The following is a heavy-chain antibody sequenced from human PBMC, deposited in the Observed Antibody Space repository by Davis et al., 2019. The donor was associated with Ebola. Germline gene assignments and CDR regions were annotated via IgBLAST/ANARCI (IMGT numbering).Heavy chain of an antibody. J-gene: IGHJ3*02. Sequence: GGSLRLSCAASGFTFSDYWMNWVRQAPGKGLEWVSSISSSSSYIYYADSVKGRFTISRDNAKNSLYLQMNSLRAEDTAVYYCARDVVGTNAFDIWGQGTMVTVSS. V-gene: IGHV3-21*01. CDR2: ISSSSSYI. CDR1: GFTFSDYW. CDR3: ARDVVGTNAFDI. D-gene: IGHD2-21*01.